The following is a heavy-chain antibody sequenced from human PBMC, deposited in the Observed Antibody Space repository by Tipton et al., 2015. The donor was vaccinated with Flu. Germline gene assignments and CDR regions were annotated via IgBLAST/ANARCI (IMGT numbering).Heavy chain of an antibody. J-gene: IGHJ4*02. CDR2: INPSGGST. CDR1: GYTFTSYY. V-gene: IGHV1-46*01. Sequence: QSGAEVKKPGASVKVSCKASGYTFTSYYMHWVRQAPGQGLEWMGIINPSGGSTSYAQKFQGRVTMTRDTSTSTVYMELSSLRSEETAVYYCARDALPTGSSGWPDYWGQGTLVTVSS. D-gene: IGHD6-19*01. CDR3: ARDALPTGSSGWPDY.